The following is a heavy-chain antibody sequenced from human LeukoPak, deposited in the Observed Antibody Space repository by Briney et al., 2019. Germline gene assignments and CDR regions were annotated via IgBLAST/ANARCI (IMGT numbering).Heavy chain of an antibody. Sequence: ASVKVSCKASGYTFTGHYMHWVRQAPGQGLEWMGWISAYNGNTNYAQKLQGRVTMTTDTSTSTAYMELRSLRSDDTAVYYCARFPTYYDFWSGFGAAFDIWGQGTMVTVSS. J-gene: IGHJ3*02. D-gene: IGHD3-3*01. CDR1: GYTFTGHY. CDR3: ARFPTYYDFWSGFGAAFDI. V-gene: IGHV1-18*04. CDR2: ISAYNGNT.